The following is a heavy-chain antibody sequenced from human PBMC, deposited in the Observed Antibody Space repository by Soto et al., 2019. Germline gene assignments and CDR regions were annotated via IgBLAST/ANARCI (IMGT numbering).Heavy chain of an antibody. CDR3: ARGSSGWSSIRLDD. D-gene: IGHD6-19*01. V-gene: IGHV4-31*03. J-gene: IGHJ4*01. Sequence: SETLSLTCTVSSGSITSVNSYWSWIRQFPGKGLEWIGYIYYSGSSYYNPSLKGRVTISEDTSKKQFSLKLNSVTAADTAVYYCARGSSGWSSIRLDDWGQGTLVTVSS. CDR2: IYYSGSS. CDR1: SGSITSVNSY.